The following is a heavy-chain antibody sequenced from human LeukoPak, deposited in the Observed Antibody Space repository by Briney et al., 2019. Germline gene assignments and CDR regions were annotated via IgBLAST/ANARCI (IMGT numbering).Heavy chain of an antibody. J-gene: IGHJ4*02. D-gene: IGHD3-22*01. CDR1: GFTFSSYW. CDR3: AKDSRDSSGYFDY. V-gene: IGHV3-48*04. CDR2: ISSSGSTI. Sequence: PGGSLRLSCAASGFTFSSYWMSWVRQAPGKGLEWVSYISSSGSTIYYADSVKGRFTISRDNAKNSLYLQMNSLRAEDTALYYCAKDSRDSSGYFDYWGQGTLVTVS.